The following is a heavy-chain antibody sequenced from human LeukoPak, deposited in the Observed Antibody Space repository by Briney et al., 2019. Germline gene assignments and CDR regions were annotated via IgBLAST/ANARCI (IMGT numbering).Heavy chain of an antibody. V-gene: IGHV4-34*01. CDR1: GGSFSGYY. J-gene: IGHJ4*02. D-gene: IGHD7-27*01. CDR3: AKSGDYFDY. Sequence: SETLSLTCAVYGGSFSGYYWSWIRQPPGKGLEWIGEINHSGSTNYNPSLKSRVTISVDTSKNQFSLKLSSVTAADTAVYYCAKSGDYFDYWGQGTLVTVSS. CDR2: INHSGST.